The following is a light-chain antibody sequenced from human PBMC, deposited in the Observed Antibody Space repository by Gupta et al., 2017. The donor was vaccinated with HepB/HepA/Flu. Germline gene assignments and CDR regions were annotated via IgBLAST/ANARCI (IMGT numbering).Light chain of an antibody. CDR1: QSVSSSY. J-gene: IGKJ1*01. CDR2: SAS. CDR3: QQYGSSPR. Sequence: EIVLTQSPGTLSLSTGERATLSCRARQSVSSSYLDWYQQKPGQAPRLLIDSASSRATGIPDRGSGCGSETDFTITISRLEAEDFAVYYCQQYGSSPRFGQGTKVEIK. V-gene: IGKV3-20*01.